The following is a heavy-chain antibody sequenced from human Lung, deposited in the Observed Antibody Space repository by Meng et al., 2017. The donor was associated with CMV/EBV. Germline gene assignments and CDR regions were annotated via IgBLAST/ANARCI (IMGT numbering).Heavy chain of an antibody. CDR3: ARYCSATHCYTNSAQYYAVDV. D-gene: IGHD2-2*02. J-gene: IGHJ6*02. V-gene: IGHV3-74*01. Sequence: LSLTCAASGFSFSTYWMQWVRRAPGKGLEWVSRIDFDGSRTTYADAVKGRFTISRDNAKNTLYLQMNSLRVEDTAVCYCARYCSATHCYTNSAQYYAVDVWGQGXTVTVSS. CDR2: IDFDGSRT. CDR1: GFSFSTYW.